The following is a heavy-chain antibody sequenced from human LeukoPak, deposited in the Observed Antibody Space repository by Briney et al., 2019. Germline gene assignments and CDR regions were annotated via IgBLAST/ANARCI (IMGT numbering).Heavy chain of an antibody. CDR3: ARDRDGIIFDY. CDR2: ISSSSSTI. V-gene: IGHV3-48*01. CDR1: GFTFSSYG. Sequence: GGSLRLSCAASGFTFSSYGLHWVRQAPGKGLEWVSYISSSSSTIYYADSVKGRFTISRDNAKNSLYLQMNSLRAEDTAVYYCARDRDGIIFDYWGQGTLVTVSS. D-gene: IGHD3-10*01. J-gene: IGHJ4*02.